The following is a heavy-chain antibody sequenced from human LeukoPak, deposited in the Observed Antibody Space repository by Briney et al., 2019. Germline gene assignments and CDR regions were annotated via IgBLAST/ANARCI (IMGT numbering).Heavy chain of an antibody. Sequence: ASVKVSCKASGYTFTSYYMHWVRQAPGQGPEWMGIINPSGGSTSYAQKFQGRVTMTRDTSTSTVYMELSSLRSEDTAVYYCARDPTMVRPGDYWGQGTLVTVSS. CDR3: ARDPTMVRPGDY. D-gene: IGHD3-10*01. CDR1: GYTFTSYY. CDR2: INPSGGST. V-gene: IGHV1-46*01. J-gene: IGHJ4*02.